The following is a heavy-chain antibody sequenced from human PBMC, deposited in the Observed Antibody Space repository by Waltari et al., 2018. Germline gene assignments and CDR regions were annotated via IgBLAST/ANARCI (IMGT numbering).Heavy chain of an antibody. CDR1: GFTFSSYG. J-gene: IGHJ4*02. D-gene: IGHD3-22*01. CDR3: AKEDSSGNGFDY. V-gene: IGHV3-30*02. CDR2: IRYDGSNK. Sequence: QVQLVESGGGVVQPGGSLRLSCAASGFTFSSYGMHWFRQAPGKGLEWVAFIRYDGSNKYYADSVKGRFTISRDNSKNTLYLQMNSLRAEDTAVYYCAKEDSSGNGFDYWGQGTLVTVSS.